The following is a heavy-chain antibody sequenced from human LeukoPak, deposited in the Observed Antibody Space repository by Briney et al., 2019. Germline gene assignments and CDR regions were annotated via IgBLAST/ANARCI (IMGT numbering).Heavy chain of an antibody. V-gene: IGHV1-69*13. CDR2: IIPIFGTA. CDR3: ARRCSGGSCYLNWFDP. J-gene: IGHJ5*02. Sequence: SVKVSCKASGGTFSSYAISWVRQAPGQGLEWMGGIIPIFGTADYAQKFQGRVTITADESTSTAYMELSSLRSEDTAVYYCARRCSGGSCYLNWFDPWGQGTLVTVSS. D-gene: IGHD2-15*01. CDR1: GGTFSSYA.